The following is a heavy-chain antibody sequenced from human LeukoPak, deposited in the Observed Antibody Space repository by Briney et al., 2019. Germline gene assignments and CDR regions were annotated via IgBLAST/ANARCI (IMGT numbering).Heavy chain of an antibody. J-gene: IGHJ4*02. D-gene: IGHD5-18*01. CDR2: ISGSGGST. V-gene: IGHV3-23*01. CDR3: AKDGGYTPYYFDY. CDR1: GFTFSSYA. Sequence: PGASLRLSCAASGFTFSSYAMSWVRQAPGKGLEWVSAISGSGGSTYYADSVKGRFTISRDNSKNPLYLQMNSLRAEDTAVYYCAKDGGYTPYYFDYWGQGTLVTVSS.